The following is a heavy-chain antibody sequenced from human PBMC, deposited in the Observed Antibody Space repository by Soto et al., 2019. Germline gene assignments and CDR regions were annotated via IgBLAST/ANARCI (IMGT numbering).Heavy chain of an antibody. J-gene: IGHJ3*02. CDR3: ASLNGGNSRAFDI. CDR1: GFTFSSYS. CDR2: ISSSSSTI. Sequence: GGSPRLSCAASGFTFSSYSMNWVRQAPGKGLEWVSYISSSSSTIYYADSVKGRFTISRDNAKNSLYLQMNSLRDEDTAVYYCASLNGGNSRAFDIWGQGTMVTVSS. V-gene: IGHV3-48*02. D-gene: IGHD2-21*02.